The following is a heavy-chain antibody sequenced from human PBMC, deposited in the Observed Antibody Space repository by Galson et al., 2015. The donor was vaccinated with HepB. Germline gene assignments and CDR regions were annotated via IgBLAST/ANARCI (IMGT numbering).Heavy chain of an antibody. CDR1: GGSISSSSYY. CDR3: ARHTPSITMIVGGFDP. Sequence: TLSLTRTVSGGSISSSSYYWGWIRQPPGKGLEWIGSIYYSGSTYYNPSLKSRVTISVDTSKNQFSLKLSSVTAADTAVYYCARHTPSITMIVGGFDPWGQGTLVTVSS. V-gene: IGHV4-39*01. D-gene: IGHD3-22*01. J-gene: IGHJ5*02. CDR2: IYYSGST.